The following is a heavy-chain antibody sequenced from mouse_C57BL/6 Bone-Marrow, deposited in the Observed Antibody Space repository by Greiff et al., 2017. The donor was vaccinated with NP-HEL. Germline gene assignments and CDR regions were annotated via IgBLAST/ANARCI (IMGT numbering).Heavy chain of an antibody. CDR2: IYPGDGDT. J-gene: IGHJ2*01. Sequence: QVQLQQSGPELVKPGASVNISCKASGYAFSSSWMNWVKQRPGKGLEWIGRIYPGDGDTNYNGKFKGKATLTADKSSSTAYMQLSSLTSEDSAVYFCAVGYASDYWGQGTTLTVSS. V-gene: IGHV1-82*01. CDR3: AVGYASDY. D-gene: IGHD2-2*01. CDR1: GYAFSSSW.